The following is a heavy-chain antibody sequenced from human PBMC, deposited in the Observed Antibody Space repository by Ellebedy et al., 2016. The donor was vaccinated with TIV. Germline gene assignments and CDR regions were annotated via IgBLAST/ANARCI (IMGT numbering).Heavy chain of an antibody. J-gene: IGHJ6*02. CDR1: GFTFSSYW. D-gene: IGHD3-3*01. V-gene: IGHV3-7*03. Sequence: GESLKISXAASGFTFSSYWMSWVRQAPGKGLEWVANIKQDGSEKYYVDSVKGRFTISRDNAKNSLYLQMNSLRAEDTAVYYCARDPPPYSLEWLSPGLVWGQGTTVTVSS. CDR2: IKQDGSEK. CDR3: ARDPPPYSLEWLSPGLV.